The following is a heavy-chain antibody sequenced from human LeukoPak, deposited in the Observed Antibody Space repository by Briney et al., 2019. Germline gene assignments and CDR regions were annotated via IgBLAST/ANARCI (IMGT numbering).Heavy chain of an antibody. CDR1: GYTFPSYS. V-gene: IGHV3-21*05. CDR3: VRGGRGRDDYFDY. Sequence: GGSLRLSCAASGYTFPSYSLNWVRQSPGKGLEWISYVGTGGDDIYYADSVTGRFTISRDNAEKSVYLQMNSLRVEDTAVYYCVRGGRGRDDYFDYRGQGTQVTVSS. CDR2: VGTGGDDI. D-gene: IGHD3-10*01. J-gene: IGHJ4*02.